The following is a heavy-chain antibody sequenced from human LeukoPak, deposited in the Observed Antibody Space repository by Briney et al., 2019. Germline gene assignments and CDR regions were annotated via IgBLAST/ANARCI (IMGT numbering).Heavy chain of an antibody. J-gene: IGHJ4*02. CDR3: AHRQDERWETVTSYFDS. Sequence: SGPTLVKPTQTLTLTCTFSGFSLSTSGVGVGWIRQPPGKALEWLALIYWNDDKRYSPSLKNRLTITKDTSKNQVVLTMTNMDPVDTATYYCAHRQDERWETVTSYFDSWGQGTPVTVSS. CDR1: GFSLSTSGVG. CDR2: IYWNDDK. V-gene: IGHV2-5*01. D-gene: IGHD4-17*01.